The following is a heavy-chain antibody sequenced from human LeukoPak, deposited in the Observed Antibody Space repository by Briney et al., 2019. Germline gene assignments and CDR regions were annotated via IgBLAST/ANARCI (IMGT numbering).Heavy chain of an antibody. J-gene: IGHJ5*02. D-gene: IGHD6-13*01. Sequence: ASVKVSCKASGYTFTSYAMNWVRQAPGQGLEWMGWINTNTGNPTYAQGFTERFVFSLDASVSTAYLQISSLKAEDTAVYYCARDEAAARFDPWGQGTLVTVSS. V-gene: IGHV7-4-1*02. CDR3: ARDEAAARFDP. CDR1: GYTFTSYA. CDR2: INTNTGNP.